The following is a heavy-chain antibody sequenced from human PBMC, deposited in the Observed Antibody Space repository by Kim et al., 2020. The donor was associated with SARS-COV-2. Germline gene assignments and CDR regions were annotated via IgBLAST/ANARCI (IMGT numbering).Heavy chain of an antibody. J-gene: IGHJ5*02. Sequence: GGSLRLSCAASGFTFSDYYMSWIRQAPGKGLEWVSYISSSGSTIYYADSVKGRFTISRDNAKNSLYLQMNSLRAEDTAVYYCARTLQTLWFGELNWFDPWGQGTLVTVSS. CDR1: GFTFSDYY. CDR2: ISSSGSTI. V-gene: IGHV3-11*01. CDR3: ARTLQTLWFGELNWFDP. D-gene: IGHD3-10*01.